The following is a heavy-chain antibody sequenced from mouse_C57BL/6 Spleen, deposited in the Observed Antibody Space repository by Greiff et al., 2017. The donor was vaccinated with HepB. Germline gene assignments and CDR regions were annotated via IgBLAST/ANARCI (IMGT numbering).Heavy chain of an antibody. CDR1: GYTFTSYW. CDR2: IDPSDSYT. CDR3: ARGRQLRLPNWFAY. D-gene: IGHD3-2*02. V-gene: IGHV1-50*01. Sequence: QVQLQQSGAELVKPGASVKLSCKASGYTFTSYWMQWVKQRPGQGLEWIGEIDPSDSYTNYNQKFKGKATLTVDTSSSTAYMQLSSLTSEDSAVYYCARGRQLRLPNWFAYWGQGTLVTVSA. J-gene: IGHJ3*01.